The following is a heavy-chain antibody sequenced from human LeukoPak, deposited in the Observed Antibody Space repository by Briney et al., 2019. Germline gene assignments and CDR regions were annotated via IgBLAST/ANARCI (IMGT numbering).Heavy chain of an antibody. CDR1: GFTFSSYG. CDR3: ARDETTVVTLGYYYYYYMDV. D-gene: IGHD4-23*01. Sequence: GGSLRLSCAASGFTFSSYGMHWVRQAPGKGLEWVAVIWYDGSNKYYADSVKGRFTISRDNSKNTLYQQMNSLRAEDTAVYYCARDETTVVTLGYYYYYYMDVWGKGTTVTVSS. CDR2: IWYDGSNK. J-gene: IGHJ6*03. V-gene: IGHV3-33*01.